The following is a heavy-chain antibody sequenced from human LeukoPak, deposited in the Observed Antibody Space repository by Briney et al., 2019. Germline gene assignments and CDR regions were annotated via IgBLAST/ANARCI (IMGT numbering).Heavy chain of an antibody. J-gene: IGHJ4*02. CDR2: IYHSGST. D-gene: IGHD3-22*01. Sequence: SETLSLTCSVSGDSINSYYWSWIRQPPGKGLEWIGYIYHSGSTNYNPSLKSRVTISVDTSKNQFSLKLSSVTAADTAVYYCARVGDYYDTSGYYYSHDNWGQGTLVTVSS. V-gene: IGHV4-59*01. CDR1: GDSINSYY. CDR3: ARVGDYYDTSGYYYSHDN.